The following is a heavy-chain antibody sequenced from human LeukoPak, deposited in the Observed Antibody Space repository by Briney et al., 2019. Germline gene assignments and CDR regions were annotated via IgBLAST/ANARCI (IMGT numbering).Heavy chain of an antibody. J-gene: IGHJ4*02. CDR3: ATSGIAAAGYYFDY. Sequence: ASVKVSCKVSGYTLTELSMHWVRQAPGKGLEWMGGFDPEDGETIYAQKFQGRVTMTEDTSTDTAYMELSSLRSEDTAVYYCATSGIAAAGYYFDYWGQGTLVTVSS. CDR1: GYTLTELS. CDR2: FDPEDGET. V-gene: IGHV1-24*01. D-gene: IGHD6-13*01.